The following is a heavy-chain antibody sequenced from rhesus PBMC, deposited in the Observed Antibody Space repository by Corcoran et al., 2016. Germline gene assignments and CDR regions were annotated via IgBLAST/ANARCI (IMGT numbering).Heavy chain of an antibody. CDR1: GYSISSGYG. V-gene: IGHV4-127*01. CDR3: AGTNYPFDY. Sequence: QVQLQESGPGLVKPSETLSPTCAVSGYSISSGYGWSWIRQPPGKGLEWIGYIGGSSGSTNYNPSLKIRVTISKDTSKNQFSLKLSSVTAADTAVYYCAGTNYPFDYWGQGVLVTVSS. D-gene: IGHD4-17*01. CDR2: IGGSSGST. J-gene: IGHJ4*01.